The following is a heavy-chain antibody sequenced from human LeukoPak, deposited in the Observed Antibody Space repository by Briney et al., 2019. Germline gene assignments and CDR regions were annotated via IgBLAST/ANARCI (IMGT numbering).Heavy chain of an antibody. CDR3: ARDHRSSGSYVSRDYYYYYGMDV. V-gene: IGHV1-69*13. CDR2: IIPIFGTA. D-gene: IGHD1-26*01. Sequence: ASMKVSCKASGGTFSSYAISWVRQAPGQGLEWMGGIIPIFGTANYAQKLQGRVTITADESTSTAYMELSSLRSEDTAVYYCARDHRSSGSYVSRDYYYYYGMDVWGQGTTVTVSS. J-gene: IGHJ6*02. CDR1: GGTFSSYA.